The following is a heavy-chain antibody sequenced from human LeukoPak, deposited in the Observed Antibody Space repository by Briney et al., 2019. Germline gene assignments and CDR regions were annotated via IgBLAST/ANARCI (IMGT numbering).Heavy chain of an antibody. D-gene: IGHD2-15*01. CDR1: GFTFSSYE. CDR3: VRDGYCSDGGCYAASDI. CDR2: ISSSGSST. J-gene: IGHJ3*02. Sequence: PGGSLRHSCAASGFTFSSYEMNWVRQTPGKGLEWISYISSSGSSTYYADSVKGRFTISRDNAKNSLHLQMNTVRAEDTAVYYCVRDGYCSDGGCYAASDIWGQGTKVTVSS. V-gene: IGHV3-48*03.